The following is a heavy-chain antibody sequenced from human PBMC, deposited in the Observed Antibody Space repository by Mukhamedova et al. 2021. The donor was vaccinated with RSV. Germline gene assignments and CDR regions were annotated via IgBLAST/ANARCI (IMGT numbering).Heavy chain of an antibody. Sequence: VDSVKGRFTISRDNAKNSLYLQMNSLRAEDTAVYYCARDHEVAGLIFDYWGQGTLLTVSS. V-gene: IGHV3-7*03. J-gene: IGHJ4*02. CDR3: ARDHEVAGLIFDY. D-gene: IGHD6-19*01.